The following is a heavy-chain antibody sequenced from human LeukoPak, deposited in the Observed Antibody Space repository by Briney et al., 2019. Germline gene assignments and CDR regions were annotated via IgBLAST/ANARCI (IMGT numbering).Heavy chain of an antibody. Sequence: PEGSLRLSCAVSGFTFSSAWMHWVRQAPGKGLEWVSRMNSGGTTINYADSVKGRVTISRDNAKNTLYLQMHSLTAEDTAVYFCARGGNYYLDYWGQGTLATVSS. D-gene: IGHD1-7*01. CDR3: ARGGNYYLDY. CDR2: MNSGGTTI. V-gene: IGHV3-74*01. J-gene: IGHJ4*02. CDR1: GFTFSSAW.